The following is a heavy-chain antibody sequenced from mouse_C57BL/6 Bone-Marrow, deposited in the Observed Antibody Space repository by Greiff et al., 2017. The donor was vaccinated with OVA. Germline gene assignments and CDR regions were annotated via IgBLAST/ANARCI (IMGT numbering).Heavy chain of an antibody. V-gene: IGHV1-80*01. CDR2: IYPGDGDT. J-gene: IGHJ1*03. CDR1: GYAFSSYW. Sequence: QVQLQQSGAELVKPGASVKISCKASGYAFSSYWMNWVKQRPGKGLEWIGQIYPGDGDTNYNGKFKGKATLTADTSSSTASMQLSSLTSEDTAVYFCARESAYYYGSRGYWYFDVWGTGTTVTVSS. CDR3: ARESAYYYGSRGYWYFDV. D-gene: IGHD1-1*01.